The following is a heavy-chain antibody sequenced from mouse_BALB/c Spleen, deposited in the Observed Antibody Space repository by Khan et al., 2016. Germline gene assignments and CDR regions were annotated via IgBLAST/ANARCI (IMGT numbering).Heavy chain of an antibody. CDR3: SKMGGYDVYFGV. V-gene: IGHV2-4-1*01. D-gene: IGHD2-12*01. Sequence: VQLQESGPGLVQPSQSLSITCTVSGFSLTHYGVHWVRQSPGKGLEWLGVVWSGGSTDYNAAFISRLSISKDNSKSQVFFKMNSLQADDTAISYGSKMGGYDVYFGVWGAGTTVTVSS. J-gene: IGHJ1*01. CDR2: VWSGGST. CDR1: GFSLTHYG.